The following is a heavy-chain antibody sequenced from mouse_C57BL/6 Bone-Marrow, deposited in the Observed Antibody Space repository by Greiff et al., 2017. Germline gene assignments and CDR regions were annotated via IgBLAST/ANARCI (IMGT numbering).Heavy chain of an antibody. CDR1: GFNIKDYY. J-gene: IGHJ3*01. D-gene: IGHD1-1*01. CDR2: IDPEDGDT. Sequence: VQLQQSGAELVRPGASVKLSCTASGFNIKDYYMHWVKQRPEQGLEWIGRIDPEDGDTEYAPKFQGKATMTADTSSNTAYLQLSSLTSEDTAVYYCTTRSSNQAWFAYWGQGTLVTVSA. V-gene: IGHV14-1*01. CDR3: TTRSSNQAWFAY.